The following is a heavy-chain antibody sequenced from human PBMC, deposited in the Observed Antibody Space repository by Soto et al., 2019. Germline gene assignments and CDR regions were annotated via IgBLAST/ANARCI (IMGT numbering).Heavy chain of an antibody. CDR2: INHSGST. CDR1: GGSFSGYY. D-gene: IGHD5-12*01. J-gene: IGHJ4*02. CDR3: ARGFGYDSVGFDY. V-gene: IGHV4-34*01. Sequence: QVQLQQWGAGLLKPSETLSLTCAVYGGSFSGYYWSWIRQPPGKGLEWIGEINHSGSTNYNPSLKSRVTISVDTSKNQFSLKLSSVTAADTAVYYCARGFGYDSVGFDYWGQGTLVTVSS.